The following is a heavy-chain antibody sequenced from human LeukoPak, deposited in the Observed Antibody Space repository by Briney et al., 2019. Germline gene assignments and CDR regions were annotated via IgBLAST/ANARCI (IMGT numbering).Heavy chain of an antibody. CDR2: IIPIFGTA. V-gene: IGHV1-69*13. CDR1: GGTFSSYA. J-gene: IGHJ4*02. D-gene: IGHD6-13*01. CDR3: ASRGDRIAAAGYYFDH. Sequence: SVKASCKASGGTFSSYAISWVRQAPGQGLEWMGGIIPIFGTANHAQKFQGRVTITADESTSTAYMELSSLRSEDTAVYYCASRGDRIAAAGYYFDHWGQGTLVTVSS.